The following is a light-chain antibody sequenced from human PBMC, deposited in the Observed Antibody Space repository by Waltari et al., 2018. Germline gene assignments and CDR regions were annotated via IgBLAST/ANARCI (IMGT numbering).Light chain of an antibody. CDR2: GTS. J-gene: IGKJ4*01. CDR1: QSVSIN. CDR3: QQYNNWPPLT. V-gene: IGKV3-15*01. Sequence: EIMMTQSPATLSVSPGESATLSCRASQSVSINLAWYQQKPGQAPRLLIYGTSTRATGIPARFSGSGSGTEFTLTISSMQSEDFAVYYCQQYNNWPPLTFGGGTKVEIK.